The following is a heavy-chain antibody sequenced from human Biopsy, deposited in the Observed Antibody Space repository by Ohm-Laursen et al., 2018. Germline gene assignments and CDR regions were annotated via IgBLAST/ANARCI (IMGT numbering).Heavy chain of an antibody. CDR3: ARVRGGFLEWFDY. D-gene: IGHD3-3*01. V-gene: IGHV4-59*01. CDR2: IYYSGTT. J-gene: IGHJ5*01. Sequence: QPPGKGLEWIASIYYSGTTNKNPSLKSRVTISVDTSKRQFYLELSSVTAADTAIYYCARVRGGFLEWFDYWGQGTLITVSS.